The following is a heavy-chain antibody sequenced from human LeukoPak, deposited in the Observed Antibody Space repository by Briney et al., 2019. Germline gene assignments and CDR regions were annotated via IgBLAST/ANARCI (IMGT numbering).Heavy chain of an antibody. D-gene: IGHD5-18*01. CDR1: GGTFSSYA. CDR2: IVPIFGTA. Sequence: ASVKVSCKASGGTFSSYAISWVRQAPGQGLEWMGGIVPIFGTANYAQKFQGRVTITADESTSTAYMELSSLRSEDTAVYYCANNKLVTAMVYYYYGMDVWGQGTTVTVSS. J-gene: IGHJ6*02. CDR3: ANNKLVTAMVYYYYGMDV. V-gene: IGHV1-69*13.